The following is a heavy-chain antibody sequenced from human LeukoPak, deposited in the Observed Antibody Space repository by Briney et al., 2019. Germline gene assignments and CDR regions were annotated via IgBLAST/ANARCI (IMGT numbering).Heavy chain of an antibody. V-gene: IGHV4-59*12. D-gene: IGHD3-10*01. J-gene: IGHJ4*02. CDR3: ARGRLLWFGELRDFDY. CDR2: IYYSGNT. Sequence: SETLSLTCTVSGGSISSYYWSWIRQPPGKGLEWIGYIYYSGNTNYNPSLKSRVTISVDTSKNQFSLKLSSVTAADTAVYYCARGRLLWFGELRDFDYWGQGTLVTVSS. CDR1: GGSISSYY.